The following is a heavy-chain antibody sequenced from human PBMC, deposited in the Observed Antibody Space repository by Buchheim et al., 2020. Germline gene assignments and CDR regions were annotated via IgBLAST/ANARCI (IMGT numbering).Heavy chain of an antibody. J-gene: IGHJ4*02. D-gene: IGHD3-10*01. CDR1: GGSISSSNW. V-gene: IGHV4-4*02. Sequence: QVQLQESGPGLVKPSGTLSLTCAVSGGSISSSNWWSWVRQPPGKGLEWIGEINHSESTNYNPSLKSRVTISVDTSKNQFSLKLSSVTAADTAVYYCARGSYYYGSGSYYSWGQGTL. CDR2: INHSEST. CDR3: ARGSYYYGSGSYYS.